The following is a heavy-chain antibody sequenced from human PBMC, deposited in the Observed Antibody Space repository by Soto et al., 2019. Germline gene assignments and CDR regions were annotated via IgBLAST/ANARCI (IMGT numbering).Heavy chain of an antibody. J-gene: IGHJ6*02. D-gene: IGHD5-18*01. CDR3: ARVGRGYSYGYNYYGMDV. CDR1: GGTFSSYA. Sequence: SVKVSCKASGGTFSSYAISWVRQAPGQRLEWMGWINPIYGTANYSQKFQGRVTMTTDKSTSTVYMELSSLRSEDTAVYYCARVGRGYSYGYNYYGMDVWGQGTTVTVSS. V-gene: IGHV1-69*05. CDR2: INPIYGTA.